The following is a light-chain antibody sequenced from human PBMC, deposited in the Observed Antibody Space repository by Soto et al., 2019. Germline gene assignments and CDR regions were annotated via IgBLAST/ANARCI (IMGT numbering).Light chain of an antibody. CDR2: DVS. CDR3: SSYSGSTTLGVV. Sequence: QSELTQPASVSGSPGQSITISCTGTASDVGGYNSVSWYQQLPGKAPKLMIYDVSNRPSGVSSRFSGSKSGSTASLTISGLQAEDEADYYCSSYSGSTTLGVVFGGGTKLTVL. J-gene: IGLJ2*01. V-gene: IGLV2-14*01. CDR1: ASDVGGYNS.